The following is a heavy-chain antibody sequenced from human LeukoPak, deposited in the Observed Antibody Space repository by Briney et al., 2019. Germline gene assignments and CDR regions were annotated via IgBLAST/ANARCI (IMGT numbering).Heavy chain of an antibody. CDR1: GGSISTYY. V-gene: IGHV4-59*08. CDR2: VYYSGAT. Sequence: PSETLSLTCTVSGGSISTYYWSWIRQPPGKGLEWIGYVYYSGATNYNPSLKSRVTISLDTSKNQFSLRLTSVTAADTAVYYCARRVAVTGIYCFDHWGQGTPATVSS. CDR3: ARRVAVTGIYCFDH. J-gene: IGHJ4*02. D-gene: IGHD6-19*01.